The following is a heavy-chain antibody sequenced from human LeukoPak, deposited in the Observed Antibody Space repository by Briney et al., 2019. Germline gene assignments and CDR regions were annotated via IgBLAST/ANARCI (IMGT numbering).Heavy chain of an antibody. CDR2: IYYSGST. Sequence: SETLSLTCTVSGGSISSYYWSWIRQPPGKGLEWIGYIYYSGSTNYNPSLKSRVTMSVDTSKNQFSLKLSSVTAADTAVYYCARGYSSGWGNWFDPWGQGTLVTVSS. CDR3: ARGYSSGWGNWFDP. J-gene: IGHJ5*02. CDR1: GGSISSYY. V-gene: IGHV4-59*01. D-gene: IGHD6-19*01.